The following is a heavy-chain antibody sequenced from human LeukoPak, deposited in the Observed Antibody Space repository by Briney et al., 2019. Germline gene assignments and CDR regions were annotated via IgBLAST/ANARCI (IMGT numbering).Heavy chain of an antibody. Sequence: GESLKISCKGSGYSFTSYWIGWVRQMPGKGLEWMGIIYPGDSDTTYSPSFQGQVTISADKSISTASLQWSSLKASDTAMYYCARHSYDSSGYYKMNFDYWGQGTLVTVSS. CDR3: ARHSYDSSGYYKMNFDY. CDR2: IYPGDSDT. V-gene: IGHV5-51*01. D-gene: IGHD3-22*01. J-gene: IGHJ4*02. CDR1: GYSFTSYW.